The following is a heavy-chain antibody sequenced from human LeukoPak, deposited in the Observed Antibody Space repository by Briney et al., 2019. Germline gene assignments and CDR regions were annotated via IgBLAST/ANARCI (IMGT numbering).Heavy chain of an antibody. CDR3: AREMYYYGSGRFHAFDI. V-gene: IGHV3-11*04. D-gene: IGHD3-10*01. CDR2: ITNSGTTI. Sequence: GGSLRLSCAASGFTFTDFYMSWIRQAPGKGLEWVSYITNSGTTIYYADSVKGRFTISRDNAKNSLYLQMNSLRAEDTAVYYCAREMYYYGSGRFHAFDIWGQGTMVTVSS. CDR1: GFTFTDFY. J-gene: IGHJ3*02.